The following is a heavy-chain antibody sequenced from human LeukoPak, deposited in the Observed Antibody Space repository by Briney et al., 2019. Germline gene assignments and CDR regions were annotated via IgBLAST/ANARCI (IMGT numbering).Heavy chain of an antibody. CDR2: IYYNGIT. CDR3: ARAGGYGSGNSA. CDR1: GGSNSSYY. Sequence: SETLSLTCTVSGGSNSSYYWSWIRQRPGKGLEWIGYIYYNGITNYNPSLTSRVTISVDTSKNQFSLKLSSVTAADTAVYYCARAGGYGSGNSAWGQGTLVTASS. J-gene: IGHJ5*02. V-gene: IGHV4-59*01. D-gene: IGHD3-10*01.